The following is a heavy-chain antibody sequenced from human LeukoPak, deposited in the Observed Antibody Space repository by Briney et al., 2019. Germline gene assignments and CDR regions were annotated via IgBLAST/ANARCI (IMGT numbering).Heavy chain of an antibody. CDR2: INHSGST. CDR1: GGSFSGYY. J-gene: IGHJ3*02. V-gene: IGHV4-34*01. D-gene: IGHD3-9*01. CDR3: ARGLRYFGCFDT. Sequence: SETLSLTCAVYGGSFSGYYWSWIRQPPGKGLEWIGEINHSGSTNYNPSLKSRVIISVDTSKNQFSLKLSSVTAADTAVYYCARGLRYFGCFDTWGQGTMVTVSS.